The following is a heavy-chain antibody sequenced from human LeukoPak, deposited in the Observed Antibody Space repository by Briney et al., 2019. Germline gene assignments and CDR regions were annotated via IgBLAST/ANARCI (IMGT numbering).Heavy chain of an antibody. CDR1: GFTFSNHA. CDR2: NSSRSTYT. D-gene: IGHD2-2*02. CDR3: AKDDQGDCTSSSCYRWFDP. V-gene: IGHV3-23*01. J-gene: IGHJ5*02. Sequence: GGSLRLSCAASGFTFSNHAMSWVRQAPGKGPEWVSSNSSRSTYTDYADSVKGRFTISRDNSKNTLNLQMHSLRAEDTAVYYCAKDDQGDCTSSSCYRWFDPWGQGTRVSVSS.